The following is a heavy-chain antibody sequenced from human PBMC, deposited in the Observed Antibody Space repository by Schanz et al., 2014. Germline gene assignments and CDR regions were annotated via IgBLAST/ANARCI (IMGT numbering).Heavy chain of an antibody. D-gene: IGHD6-13*01. CDR3: AKEKEEVAADGSVFDY. Sequence: QAQLVESGGGVVQPGRSLRLSCAASGITLSGYGLHWVRQAPGKGLEWVGFISFDGRNTGYAHSVKGRFTISRDNSKNTVNLQMNSLRAEDTAVYYCAKEKEEVAADGSVFDYWGQGTLVTVSS. CDR1: GITLSGYG. V-gene: IGHV3-30*18. CDR2: ISFDGRNT. J-gene: IGHJ4*02.